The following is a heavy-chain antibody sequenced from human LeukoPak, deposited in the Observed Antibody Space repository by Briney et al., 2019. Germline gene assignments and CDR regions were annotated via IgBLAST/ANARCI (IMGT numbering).Heavy chain of an antibody. CDR3: ARGFSDTAMFLDY. Sequence: PGGSLRLSCAASGFTFSSYEMNWVRQAPGKGLEWISAISGSSSNVYYAASVRGRFTISRDNAENSLYLQLNTMRAEDTAVYYCARGFSDTAMFLDYWGQGTLVTVSS. CDR2: ISGSSSNV. D-gene: IGHD5-18*01. J-gene: IGHJ4*02. V-gene: IGHV3-48*03. CDR1: GFTFSSYE.